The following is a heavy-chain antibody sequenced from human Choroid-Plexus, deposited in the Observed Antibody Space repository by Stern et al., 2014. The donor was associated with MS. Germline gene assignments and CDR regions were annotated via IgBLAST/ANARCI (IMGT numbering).Heavy chain of an antibody. CDR2: VSYDGSNK. Sequence: VQLEESGGGVVQPGRPLRLSCVASGFTFGSCAMHWVRQAPGKGLEWVAGVSYDGSNKYYADSVKGRFTISGDNSQNTLYMQMSSLRPEDTAVYYCAKDRQYLTYFFDHWGQGSLVTVSS. CDR3: AKDRQYLTYFFDH. CDR1: GFTFGSCA. V-gene: IGHV3-30*18. J-gene: IGHJ5*02. D-gene: IGHD2/OR15-2a*01.